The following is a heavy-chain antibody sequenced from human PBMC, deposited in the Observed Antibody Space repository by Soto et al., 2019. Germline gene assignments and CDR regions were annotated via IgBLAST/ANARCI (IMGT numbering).Heavy chain of an antibody. CDR1: GFSFSSYS. CDR2: ISSSSSYI. CDR3: AREINGWDVVVVPSH. V-gene: IGHV3-21*01. J-gene: IGHJ4*02. Sequence: GGSLRLSCAASGFSFSSYSMNWVRQAPGKGLEWVSSISSSSSYIYYADSVKGRFTISRDNAENSVYLQMNSLRAEDTAVYYCAREINGWDVVVVPSHWGQGTLVTVSS. D-gene: IGHD2-2*01.